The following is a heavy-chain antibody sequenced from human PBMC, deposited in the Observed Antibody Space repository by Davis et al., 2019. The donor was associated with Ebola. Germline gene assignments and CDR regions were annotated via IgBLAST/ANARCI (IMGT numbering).Heavy chain of an antibody. CDR2: IRSKIYNGTT. CDR3: SRDDYPV. J-gene: IGHJ4*02. D-gene: IGHD4-11*01. CDR1: GFTFGDYA. Sequence: GGSLRLSCTASGFTFGDYAMTWVRQVPGKGLEWVGFIRSKIYNGTTEYAASVEGRFSISRDDSKSIVYLQMNSLKTEDTAVYYCSRDDYPVWGQGTLVTVSS. V-gene: IGHV3-49*04.